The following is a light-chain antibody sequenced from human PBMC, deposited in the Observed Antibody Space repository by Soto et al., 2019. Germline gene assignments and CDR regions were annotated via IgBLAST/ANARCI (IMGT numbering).Light chain of an antibody. CDR1: QSVSSSY. J-gene: IGKJ2*01. CDR3: QHYGC. CDR2: GAS. Sequence: EIGLTQSPGTPSLSPGERATLSCRASQSVSSSYLAWYQQKPGQAPRLLIYGASSRATGIPDRFSGSGSGTDFTLTISRLEPEDFAVYYCQHYGCFGQGTKLEIK. V-gene: IGKV3-20*01.